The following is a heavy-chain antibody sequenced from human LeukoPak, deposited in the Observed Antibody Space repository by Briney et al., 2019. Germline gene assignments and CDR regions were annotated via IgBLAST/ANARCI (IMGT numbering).Heavy chain of an antibody. CDR3: ARGLTAYYIDF. CDR1: GFTFSSYA. V-gene: IGHV3-23*01. J-gene: IGHJ4*02. CDR2: ICKSGGST. Sequence: GGSLRLSCAASGFTFSSYAMSWVRQAPGRGLEWVSAICKSGGSTYYADSVRGRFTISRDNSKNALYLQMNSLRAEDTAVYFCARGLTAYYIDFWGQGTLVTVSS. D-gene: IGHD3-9*01.